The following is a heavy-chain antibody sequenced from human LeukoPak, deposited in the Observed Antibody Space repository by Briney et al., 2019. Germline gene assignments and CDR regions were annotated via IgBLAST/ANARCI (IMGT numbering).Heavy chain of an antibody. J-gene: IGHJ4*02. V-gene: IGHV4-59*12. CDR1: GGSISGFF. Sequence: PSETLSLTCTVSGGSISGFFWSWIRQSPDKGLEWIGYVLDSRISDYNPSLKSRVTMSVDTSRRSFSLNVTSVTAADTAVYFCARTDSRGSRHIDYWGRGTLVIVSS. CDR3: ARTDSRGSRHIDY. D-gene: IGHD3-22*01. CDR2: VLDSRIS.